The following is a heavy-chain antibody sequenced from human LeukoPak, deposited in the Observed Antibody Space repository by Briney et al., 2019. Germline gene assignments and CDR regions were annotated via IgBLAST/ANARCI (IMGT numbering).Heavy chain of an antibody. CDR3: ARRGGSNGWGAFDI. CDR1: GFTFRNHA. D-gene: IGHD6-19*01. Sequence: GSLRLSCVGSGFTFRNHAMNWVRLAPGKGLEWISTSGGGGRDTYYGDSVKGRFTISRDNSKNILYLQMNSLNGADTALYYCARRGGSNGWGAFDIWGQGTMVTVSS. V-gene: IGHV3-23*01. CDR2: SGGGGRDT. J-gene: IGHJ3*02.